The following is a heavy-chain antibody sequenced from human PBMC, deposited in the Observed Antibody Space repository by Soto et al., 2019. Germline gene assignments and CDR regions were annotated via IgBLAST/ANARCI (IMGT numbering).Heavy chain of an antibody. CDR1: GASISTQS. D-gene: IGHD2-15*01. J-gene: IGHJ4*02. CDR3: ARGLSWSPYSES. CDR2: LYYSGTT. V-gene: IGHV4-59*11. Sequence: SETLSLTCTVSGASISTQSWNWIRQAPGKGLEWIGYLYYSGTTNYNPSLKSRVTISADTSKNQVSLKLTSVTAADTAVYFCARGLSWSPYSESWGQGILVTVSS.